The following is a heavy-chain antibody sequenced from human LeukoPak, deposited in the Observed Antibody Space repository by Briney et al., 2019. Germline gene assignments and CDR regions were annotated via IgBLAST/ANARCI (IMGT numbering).Heavy chain of an antibody. V-gene: IGHV3-53*01. CDR3: ASYDSSGYYVDY. CDR2: IYSGGSA. CDR1: GFTVSSNY. Sequence: PGGSLRLSCAASGFTVSSNYMSWVRQAPGKGLEWVSVIYSGGSAYYADSVKGRFTISRDNSKNTLYLQMNSLRAEDTAVYYCASYDSSGYYVDYWGQGTLVTVSS. J-gene: IGHJ4*02. D-gene: IGHD3-22*01.